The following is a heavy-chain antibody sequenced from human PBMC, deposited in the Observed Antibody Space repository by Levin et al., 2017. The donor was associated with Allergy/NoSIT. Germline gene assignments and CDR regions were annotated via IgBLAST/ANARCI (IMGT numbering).Heavy chain of an antibody. V-gene: IGHV1-2*02. D-gene: IGHD1-26*01. Sequence: GASVKVSCKASGYTFTGHYIHWVRQAPGQGLEWMAWIDPNSGDTEYAQKFQGRVTLTRDTSITTVYIELSSLGSDDTAVYYCARGGLVGVDDPLYKRFDPWGQGALATVSS. CDR1: GYTFTGHY. J-gene: IGHJ5*02. CDR2: IDPNSGDT. CDR3: ARGGLVGVDDPLYKRFDP.